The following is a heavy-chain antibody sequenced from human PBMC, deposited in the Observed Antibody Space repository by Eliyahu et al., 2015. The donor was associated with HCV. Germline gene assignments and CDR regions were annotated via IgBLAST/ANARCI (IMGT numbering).Heavy chain of an antibody. Sequence: QVQLQESGPGLVKPSETLSLTCSVSGASIXXXSWXWIRQXPGKGLEWIAXIHYSGSTNYNPSLKNRVTXSVDTSKNQFSLNLTSVTAADTAVYYCASGGGGIPVAGTGGWFDPWGQGTLVTVSS. D-gene: IGHD6-19*01. J-gene: IGHJ5*02. CDR1: GASIXXXS. CDR3: ASGGGGIPVAGTGGWFDP. CDR2: IHYSGST. V-gene: IGHV4-59*01.